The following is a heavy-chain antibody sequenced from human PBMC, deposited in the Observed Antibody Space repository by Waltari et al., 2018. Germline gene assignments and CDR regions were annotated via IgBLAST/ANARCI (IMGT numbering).Heavy chain of an antibody. Sequence: QVQLQQWGAGLLKPSETLSHTCAVYGGSFRGYYSGRIRQPPGKGLEWIGEINHSGSTNYNPSLKSRVTISVDTSKNQFSLKLSSVTTADTAVYYCARSGSYEGWFDPWGQGTLVTVSS. CDR3: ARSGSYEGWFDP. CDR2: INHSGST. V-gene: IGHV4-34*01. J-gene: IGHJ5*02. D-gene: IGHD1-26*01. CDR1: GGSFRGYY.